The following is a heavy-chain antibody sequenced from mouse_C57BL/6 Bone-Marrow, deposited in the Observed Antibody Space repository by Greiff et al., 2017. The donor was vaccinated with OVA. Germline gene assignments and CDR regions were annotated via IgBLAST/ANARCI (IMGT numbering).Heavy chain of an antibody. Sequence: VQLQQPGAELVKPGASVKLSCKASGYTFTSYWMHWVKQRPGQGLEWIGMIHPNSGSTNYNEKFKSKATLTVDKSSSTAYMQLSSLTSEDSAVYYCARSGYGSSYAFDDWGQGTTLTVSS. CDR2: IHPNSGST. V-gene: IGHV1-64*01. J-gene: IGHJ2*01. CDR3: ARSGYGSSYAFDD. D-gene: IGHD1-1*01. CDR1: GYTFTSYW.